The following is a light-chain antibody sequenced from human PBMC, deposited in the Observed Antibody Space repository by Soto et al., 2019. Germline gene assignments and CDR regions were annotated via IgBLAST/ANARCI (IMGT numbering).Light chain of an antibody. J-gene: IGKJ4*01. CDR3: QQLNSYPLT. CDR2: AAS. Sequence: DIPLTQSPSFLSASVGDRVTITCRASQGIRTYLAWYQQKPGKAPNLLVYAASTLQSGVPSRFSGSGSGTEFTLTISSLQPEDFASYSCQQLNSYPLTFGGGTKVEI. CDR1: QGIRTY. V-gene: IGKV1-9*01.